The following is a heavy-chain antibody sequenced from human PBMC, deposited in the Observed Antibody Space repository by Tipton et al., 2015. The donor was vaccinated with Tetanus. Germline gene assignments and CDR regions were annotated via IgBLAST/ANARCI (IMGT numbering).Heavy chain of an antibody. CDR3: ARGRYDILTGLNYYYYYGMDV. V-gene: IGHV4-30-4*01. D-gene: IGHD3-9*01. CDR2: IYYSGST. Sequence: TLSLTCTVSGGSISSGDYYWSWIRQPPGKGLEWIGYIYYSGSTYYNPSLKSRVTISVDTSKNQFSLKLSSVTAADTAVYYCARGRYDILTGLNYYYYYGMDVWGQGTTVTVSS. CDR1: GGSISSGDYY. J-gene: IGHJ6*02.